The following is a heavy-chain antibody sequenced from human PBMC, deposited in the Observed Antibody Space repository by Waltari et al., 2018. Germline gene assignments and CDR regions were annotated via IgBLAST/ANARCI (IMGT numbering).Heavy chain of an antibody. CDR2: IIPIFGTA. Sequence: QVQLVQSGAEVKKPGSSVKVSCKASGGTFSSYAISWVRQAPGQGLEWMGGIIPIFGTAKYGEKFQGRVTIIADESTSTAYMELSSLRSEDTAVYYCARVRYSYGDGALYGMDVWGQGTTVTVSS. D-gene: IGHD5-12*01. J-gene: IGHJ6*02. CDR3: ARVRYSYGDGALYGMDV. V-gene: IGHV1-69*01. CDR1: GGTFSSYA.